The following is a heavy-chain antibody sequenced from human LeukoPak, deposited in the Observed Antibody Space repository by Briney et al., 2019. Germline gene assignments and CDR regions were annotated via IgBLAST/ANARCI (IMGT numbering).Heavy chain of an antibody. CDR2: IYYSGST. D-gene: IGHD1-26*01. V-gene: IGHV4-59*01. CDR3: ARTPGSGSYSYYFDS. J-gene: IGHJ4*02. CDR1: GGSISNYY. Sequence: SETLSLTCTVSGGSISNYYWSWIRQPPGKGLEWIGWIYYSGSTYYNPSLKSRVTILVDTSKNQFSLKLSSVTAADTAVYYCARTPGSGSYSYYFDSWGQGTLVTVSS.